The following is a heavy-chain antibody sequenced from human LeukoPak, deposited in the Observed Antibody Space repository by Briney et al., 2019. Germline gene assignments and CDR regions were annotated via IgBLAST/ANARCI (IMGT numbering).Heavy chain of an antibody. J-gene: IGHJ5*02. CDR2: IYYSGST. CDR3: ARGTRYSSSWYAGNPNH. Sequence: SETLSLTCTVSGGSISSYYWSWIRQPPGKGLEWIGYIYYSGSTNYNPSLKSRVTISVDTSKNQFSLKLSSVTAADTAVYYCARGTRYSSSWYAGNPNHWGQGTLVTVSS. V-gene: IGHV4-59*01. CDR1: GGSISSYY. D-gene: IGHD6-13*01.